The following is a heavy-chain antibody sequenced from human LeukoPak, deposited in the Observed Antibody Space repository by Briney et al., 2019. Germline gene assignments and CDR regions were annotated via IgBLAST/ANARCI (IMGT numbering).Heavy chain of an antibody. V-gene: IGHV3-9*03. J-gene: IGHJ3*02. D-gene: IGHD6-13*01. CDR2: ISWNSGSI. CDR3: AKDMRRLAAAGTSFDI. Sequence: PGRFLRLSCAASGFTFDDYAMHWVRQAPGKGLEWVSGISWNSGSIGYADSVKGRFTISRDNAKNSLYLQMNSLRAEDMALYYCAKDMRRLAAAGTSFDIWGQGTMVTVSS. CDR1: GFTFDDYA.